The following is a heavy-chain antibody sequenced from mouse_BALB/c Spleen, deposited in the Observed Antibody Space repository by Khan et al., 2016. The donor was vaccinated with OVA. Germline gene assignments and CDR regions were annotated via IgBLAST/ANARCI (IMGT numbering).Heavy chain of an antibody. CDR3: TRHGDVAWFTY. J-gene: IGHJ3*01. CDR1: GYSFTSYY. D-gene: IGHD2-13*01. V-gene: IGHV1S135*01. CDR2: IDPFSGGT. Sequence: VQLQQPGPELMKPGASVKISCKASGYSFTSYYIHWVIQSHGKSLEWIGYIDPFSGGTTYNQKFKGKATLTVDKSSSTAYIHLSNLTSEDSAVYFCTRHGDVAWFTYWGQGTLVTVSA.